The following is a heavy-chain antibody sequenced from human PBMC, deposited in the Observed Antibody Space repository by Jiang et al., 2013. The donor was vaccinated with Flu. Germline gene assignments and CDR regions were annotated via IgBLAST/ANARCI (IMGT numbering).Heavy chain of an antibody. D-gene: IGHD3-22*01. CDR3: ARQGSYDSSGYYKGDAFDI. CDR1: GYSFTSYW. J-gene: IGHJ3*02. V-gene: IGHV5-51*01. Sequence: GAEVKKPGESLKISCKGSGYSFTSYWIGWVRQMPGKGLEWMGIIYPGDSDTRYSPSFQGQVTISADKSISTAYLQWSSLKASDTAMYYCARQGSYDSSGYYKGDAFDIWGQGTMVTVSS. CDR2: IYPGDSDT.